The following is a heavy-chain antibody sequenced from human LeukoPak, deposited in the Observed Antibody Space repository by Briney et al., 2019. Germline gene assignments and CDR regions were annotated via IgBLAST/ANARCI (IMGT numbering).Heavy chain of an antibody. CDR1: GFTFSSYA. CDR2: IKSKTDGGTT. D-gene: IGHD3-22*01. CDR3: STTYYYDSSEGY. V-gene: IGHV3-15*01. Sequence: GGSLRLSCAASGFTFSSYAMSWVRQAPGKGLEWVGRIKSKTDGGTTDYAAPVKGRFTISRDDSKNTLYLQMNSLKTGDTAVYYCSTTYYYDSSEGYWGQGTLVTVSS. J-gene: IGHJ4*02.